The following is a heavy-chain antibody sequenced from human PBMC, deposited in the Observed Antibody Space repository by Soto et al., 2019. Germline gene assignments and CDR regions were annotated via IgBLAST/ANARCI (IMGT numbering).Heavy chain of an antibody. V-gene: IGHV5-51*01. D-gene: IGHD2-15*01. CDR3: QRRTLYCSGGSCYGTNGLDF. CDR1: GYSFSNYS. J-gene: IGHJ4*02. CDR2: VFPGDSDT. Sequence: GESLKISFKGSGYSFSNYSVSWVRQMRGKGLEWMGIVFPGDSDTTYSTSFRAQVTFSADQSISTAFLQWRSLKASDTPVYYCQRRTLYCSGGSCYGTNGLDFSGQGTKVTVCS.